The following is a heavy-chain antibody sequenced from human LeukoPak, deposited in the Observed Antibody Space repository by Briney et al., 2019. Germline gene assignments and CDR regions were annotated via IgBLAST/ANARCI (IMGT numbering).Heavy chain of an antibody. Sequence: GGSLRLSCAASGFTFSSYAMSWVRQAPGKGLGWVSAISGSGGSTYYADSVKGRFTISRDNSKNTLYLQMNSLRAGDTAVYYCAKSSSGYYSEGDYWGQGALVTVSS. CDR1: GFTFSSYA. CDR3: AKSSSGYYSEGDY. CDR2: ISGSGGST. V-gene: IGHV3-23*01. D-gene: IGHD3-22*01. J-gene: IGHJ4*02.